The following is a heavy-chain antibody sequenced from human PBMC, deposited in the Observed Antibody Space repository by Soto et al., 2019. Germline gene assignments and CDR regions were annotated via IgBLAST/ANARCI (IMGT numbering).Heavy chain of an antibody. Sequence: QVQLVQSGAEVRKPGASVKVSCKASGYSVPSYYIHWVRQAPGQGLEWMGIINPSGDTTTYAQSSQGRVTRTRDKSTNTIYVGLSSLRSEDTAVYFCASLGPWFGEPWRGQDFDFWGQGTLVTVSS. J-gene: IGHJ4*02. CDR3: ASLGPWFGEPWRGQDFDF. CDR2: INPSGDTT. CDR1: GYSVPSYY. V-gene: IGHV1-46*03. D-gene: IGHD3-10*01.